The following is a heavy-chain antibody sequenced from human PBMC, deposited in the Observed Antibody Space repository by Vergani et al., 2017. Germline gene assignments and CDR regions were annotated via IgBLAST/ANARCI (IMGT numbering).Heavy chain of an antibody. CDR2: ISYDGSNK. CDR3: AKDSRRYCSGGSCYSGYFDY. V-gene: IGHV3-30*18. CDR1: GFTFSSYG. Sequence: QVQLVESGGGVVQPGRSLRLSCAASGFTFSSYGMHWVRQAPGKGLERVAVISYDGSNKYYADSVKGRFTISRDNSKNTLYLQMNSLRAEDTAVYYCAKDSRRYCSGGSCYSGYFDYWGQGTLVTVSS. D-gene: IGHD2-15*01. J-gene: IGHJ4*02.